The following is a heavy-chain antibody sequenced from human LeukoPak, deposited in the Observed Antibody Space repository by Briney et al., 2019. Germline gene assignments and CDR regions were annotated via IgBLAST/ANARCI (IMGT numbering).Heavy chain of an antibody. CDR3: ARDRGSSRQFDP. CDR2: ISGSGGST. D-gene: IGHD6-13*01. J-gene: IGHJ5*02. CDR1: GFTFSSYA. V-gene: IGHV3-23*01. Sequence: PGGSLRLSCAASGFTFSSYAMSWVRQAPGKGLEWVSAISGSGGSTYYADSVKGRFTISRDNSKNTLYLQMNSLRAEDTAVYYCARDRGSSRQFDPWGQGTLGTVSS.